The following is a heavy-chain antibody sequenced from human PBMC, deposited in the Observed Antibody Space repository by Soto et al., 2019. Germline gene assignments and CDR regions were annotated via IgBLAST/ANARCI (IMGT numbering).Heavy chain of an antibody. CDR2: INPSGGST. D-gene: IGHD2-2*01. CDR3: ARSSLASAPSVWFDP. Sequence: QVQLVQSGAEVKKPGASVKVSCKASGYTFTSYNMHWVRQAPGQGLEWMGIINPSGGSTSYAQKFQGRVTMTRDTSTSRVYMELSSLRSEDTAVYYCARSSLASAPSVWFDPWGQGTLVTVSS. CDR1: GYTFTSYN. J-gene: IGHJ5*02. V-gene: IGHV1-46*01.